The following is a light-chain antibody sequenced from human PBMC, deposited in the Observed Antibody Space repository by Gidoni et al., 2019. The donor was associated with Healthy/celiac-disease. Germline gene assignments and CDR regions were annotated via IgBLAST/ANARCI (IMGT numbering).Light chain of an antibody. CDR1: QSVTNNY. CDR3: QQAGSSPHT. V-gene: IGKV3-20*01. CDR2: DAS. Sequence: SQSVTNNYLSWYQQKPGQAPRLLIYDASNRDTGITDRFSGSGSGPDFTLTISRLEPEDLAVYYCQQAGSSPHTFGQGSKLEIK. J-gene: IGKJ2*01.